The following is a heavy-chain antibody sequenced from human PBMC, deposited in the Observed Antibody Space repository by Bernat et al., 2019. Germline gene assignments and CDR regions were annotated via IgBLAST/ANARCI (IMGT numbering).Heavy chain of an antibody. CDR1: GFTFSSYA. D-gene: IGHD4-4*01. CDR3: ARGLSKWNAFGI. J-gene: IGHJ3*02. CDR2: ISYDGSNK. V-gene: IGHV3-30*01. Sequence: QVQLVESGGGVVQPGRSLRLSCAASGFTFSSYAMHWVRQAPGKGLEWVAVISYDGSNKYYADSVKGRFTISRDNSKNTLYLQMNSLRAEDTAVYYLARGLSKWNAFGIWGQGKMVTVSS.